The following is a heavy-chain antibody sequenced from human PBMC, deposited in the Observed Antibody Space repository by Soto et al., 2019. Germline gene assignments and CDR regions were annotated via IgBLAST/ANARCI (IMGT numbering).Heavy chain of an antibody. CDR1: GGSITSYS. J-gene: IGHJ5*02. CDR2: IYYSGST. CDR3: GRGTQGGYCSGGGCYSENDS. Sequence: QVQLQESGPGLVKPSETLSLTCTVSGGSITSYSWSWIRQPPGKGLEWIGHIYYSGSTNYNPSLNRRLTISVHTSKTQPSLTLSSVPAADTAVYYCGRGTQGGYCSGGGCYSENDSWGQGPLVTVSS. V-gene: IGHV4-59*01. D-gene: IGHD2-15*01.